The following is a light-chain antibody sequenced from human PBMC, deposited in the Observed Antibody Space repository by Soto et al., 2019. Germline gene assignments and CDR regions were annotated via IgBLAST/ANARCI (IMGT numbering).Light chain of an antibody. V-gene: IGKV1-8*01. CDR1: QEISPF. Sequence: AVRVTQSPSSISASTGDRVTITCRASQEISPFVAWYQQRPGKAPNLLVYASSTLKSGVPSRFNGSGSGTDFTLTISNLQSEDSGTYFCQQYYQYPRPFGQGTKVEIK. CDR3: QQYYQYPRP. CDR2: ASS. J-gene: IGKJ1*01.